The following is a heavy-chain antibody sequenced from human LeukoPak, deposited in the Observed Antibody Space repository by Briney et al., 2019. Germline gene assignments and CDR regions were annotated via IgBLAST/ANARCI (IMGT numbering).Heavy chain of an antibody. J-gene: IGHJ4*02. D-gene: IGHD5/OR15-5a*01. CDR2: IWYDGSNK. CDR1: GFTFSSYG. V-gene: IGHV3-33*01. CDR3: ARDRALREFDY. Sequence: PGGSLRLSCAASGFTFSSYGMHWVRQAPGKGLGWVAVIWYDGSNKYYADSVKGRFTISRDSSKNTLYLQMNSLRAEDTAVYYCARDRALREFDYWGQGTLVTVSS.